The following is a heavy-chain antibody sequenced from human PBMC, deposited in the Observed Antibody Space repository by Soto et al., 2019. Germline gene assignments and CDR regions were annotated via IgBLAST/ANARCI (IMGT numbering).Heavy chain of an antibody. Sequence: QVQLVQSGAEVKKPGASVKVSCKASGYTFTNYYVHWVRQAPGQGLEWMGGIKPSGGRTSYAQNFQGRVTMTRDTSTSTVFMELSSLRSHDTAIYYCARGPHNTTGGHTLDIWGQGRMVTVSS. CDR3: ARGPHNTTGGHTLDI. CDR1: GYTFTNYY. CDR2: IKPSGGRT. V-gene: IGHV1-46*01. D-gene: IGHD1-26*01. J-gene: IGHJ3*02.